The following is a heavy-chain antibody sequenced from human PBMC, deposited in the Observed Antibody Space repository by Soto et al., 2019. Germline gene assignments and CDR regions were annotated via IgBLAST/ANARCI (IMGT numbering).Heavy chain of an antibody. CDR2: INHSGST. Sequence: SETLSLTCSVSGDPVSSGSYYWTWVRQHPVKGLEWIGEINHSGSTNYNPSLKSRVTISVDTSKNQFSLKLSSVTAADTAVYYCARAYLYCSSTSCSPSWFDPWGQGTLVTVSS. CDR3: ARAYLYCSSTSCSPSWFDP. V-gene: IGHV4-61*01. CDR1: GDPVSSGSYY. D-gene: IGHD2-2*01. J-gene: IGHJ5*02.